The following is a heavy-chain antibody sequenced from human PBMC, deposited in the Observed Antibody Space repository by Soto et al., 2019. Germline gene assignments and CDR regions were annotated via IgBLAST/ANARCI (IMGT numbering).Heavy chain of an antibody. CDR1: GYTFTSYG. CDR3: ARDRGRIVLAGDWFHH. D-gene: IGHD1-26*01. V-gene: IGHV1-18*01. Sequence: ASVKVSCKASGYTFTSYGISCVRQAPGQELEWMGWISAYNGNTNYAQKLQGRVNMTTDTSTSTVYMELRSLRSDDTAVYYCARDRGRIVLAGDWFHHWGQGTLVTVSS. J-gene: IGHJ5*02. CDR2: ISAYNGNT.